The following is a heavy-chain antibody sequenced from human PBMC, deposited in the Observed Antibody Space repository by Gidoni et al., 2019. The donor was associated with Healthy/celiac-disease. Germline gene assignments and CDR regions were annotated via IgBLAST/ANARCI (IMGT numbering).Heavy chain of an antibody. CDR2: IYYSGST. CDR3: ARAVAAADFDY. CDR1: GGSIRSYY. D-gene: IGHD6-13*01. V-gene: IGHV4-59*01. Sequence: QVQLQESAPGLAKPSATLSLTSTVSGGSIRSYYWSWIRQPPGKGLEWIGYIYYSGSTNYNPSLKSRVTISVDTSKNQFSLKLSSVTAADTAVYYCARAVAAADFDYWGQGTLVTVSS. J-gene: IGHJ4*02.